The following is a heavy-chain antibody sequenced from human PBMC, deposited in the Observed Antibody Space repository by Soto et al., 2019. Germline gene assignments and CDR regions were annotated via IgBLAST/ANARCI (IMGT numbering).Heavy chain of an antibody. V-gene: IGHV1-2*02. CDR3: ASHDPGARFDP. CDR1: RYIFTAYF. CDR2: INPNNGAT. D-gene: IGHD1-1*01. J-gene: IGHJ5*02. Sequence: VASVKVSCKAPRYIFTAYFMHWVRQAPGQGLEWMGWINPNNGATHYGLSFQGRVTMTRDTSISTAYMELSSLRSDDTAVYYCASHDPGARFDPWGQGTVGKVYS.